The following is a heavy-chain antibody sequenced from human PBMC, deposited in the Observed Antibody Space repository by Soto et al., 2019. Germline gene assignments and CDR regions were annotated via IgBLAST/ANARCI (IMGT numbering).Heavy chain of an antibody. J-gene: IGHJ4*02. Sequence: PXETLSLTCAVYGWSFSGYYWSWIRQPPGKGLEWIGEINHSGSTNYNPSLKSRVTISVDTSKNQFSLKLSSVTAADTAVYYCANRDGYNLLLNWGQGTLVTVSS. CDR2: INHSGST. CDR1: GWSFSGYY. D-gene: IGHD5-12*01. V-gene: IGHV4-34*01. CDR3: ANRDGYNLLLN.